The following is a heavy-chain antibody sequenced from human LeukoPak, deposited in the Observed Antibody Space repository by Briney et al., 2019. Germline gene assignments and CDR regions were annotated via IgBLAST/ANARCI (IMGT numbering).Heavy chain of an antibody. Sequence: ASVKVSCKASGYTFTGYYMHWVRQAPGQGLEWMGWINPNSGGTNYAQKFQGRVTMTRDTSISTAYMELSRLRSDDTAVYYCARDLAAAGQFAHYYYGMDVWGQGTAVTVSS. J-gene: IGHJ6*02. D-gene: IGHD6-13*01. V-gene: IGHV1-2*02. CDR3: ARDLAAAGQFAHYYYGMDV. CDR2: INPNSGGT. CDR1: GYTFTGYY.